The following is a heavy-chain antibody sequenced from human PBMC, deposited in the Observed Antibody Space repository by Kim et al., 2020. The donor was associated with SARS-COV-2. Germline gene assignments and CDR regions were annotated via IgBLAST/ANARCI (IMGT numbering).Heavy chain of an antibody. CDR1: GFTFSSYS. D-gene: IGHD2-15*01. J-gene: IGHJ4*02. CDR2: ISSRSSYI. Sequence: GGSLRLSCAASGFTFSSYSMNWVRQAPGKGLEWVSSISSRSSYIYYADSVKGRFTISRDNAKNSLYLQMNSLRAEDTAVYYCCVVDALMNWGQGTLVTVSS. V-gene: IGHV3-21*01. CDR3: CVVDALMN.